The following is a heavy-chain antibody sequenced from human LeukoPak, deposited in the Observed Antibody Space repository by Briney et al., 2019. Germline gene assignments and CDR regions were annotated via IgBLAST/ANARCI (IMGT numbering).Heavy chain of an antibody. D-gene: IGHD2-2*01. CDR2: IYYSGST. J-gene: IGHJ6*02. CDR1: GGSISSYY. CDR3: ARGGYCSSTSCLRSPDYYYGMDV. Sequence: PSETLSLTCTVSGGSISSYYWSWIRQPPGKGLEWIGYIYYSGSTNYNPSLKSRVTISVDTSKNQLSLKLSSVTAADTAVYYCARGGYCSSTSCLRSPDYYYGMDVWGQGTTVTVSS. V-gene: IGHV4-59*01.